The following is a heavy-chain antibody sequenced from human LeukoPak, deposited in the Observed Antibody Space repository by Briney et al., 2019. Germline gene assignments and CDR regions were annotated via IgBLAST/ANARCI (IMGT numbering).Heavy chain of an antibody. CDR2: ISAYNGNT. V-gene: IGHV1-18*01. CDR1: GYTFTSYD. D-gene: IGHD3-3*01. CDR3: ARREHDFWSGYYLY. J-gene: IGHJ4*02. Sequence: ASVKVSCKASGYTFTSYDINWVRQAPGQGLEWMGWISAYNGNTNYAQKLQGRVTMTTDTSTSTAYMELRSLRSDDTAVYYCARREHDFWSGYYLYWGQGTLVTVSS.